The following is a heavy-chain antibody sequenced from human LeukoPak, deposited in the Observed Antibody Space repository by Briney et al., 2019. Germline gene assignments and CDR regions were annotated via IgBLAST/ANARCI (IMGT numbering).Heavy chain of an antibody. J-gene: IGHJ4*02. V-gene: IGHV4-34*01. CDR1: GGSFSGYY. Sequence: SETLSLTCAVYGGSFSGYYWSWIRQPPGKGLEWIGEINHSGSTNYNPSLKSRVTISVDTSKNQFSLKLSPVTAADTAVYYCSRSTYYYDSSGFGYWGQGTLVTVSS. CDR2: INHSGST. CDR3: SRSTYYYDSSGFGY. D-gene: IGHD3-22*01.